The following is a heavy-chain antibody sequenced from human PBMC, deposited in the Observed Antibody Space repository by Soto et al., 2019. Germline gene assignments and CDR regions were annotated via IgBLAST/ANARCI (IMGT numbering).Heavy chain of an antibody. CDR2: MFNSGIS. CDR1: GGSINSGGYF. D-gene: IGHD2-21*01. Sequence: TLSLTCTVSGGSINSGGYFWSWIRQHPGKGLEWIGYMFNSGISHCNPSLKSRLTMSVDASKNQFSLSLSSVTVADSAVYFCARGTYYQSSPFDSWGQGIMVNVS. CDR3: ARGTYYQSSPFDS. V-gene: IGHV4-31*03. J-gene: IGHJ4*02.